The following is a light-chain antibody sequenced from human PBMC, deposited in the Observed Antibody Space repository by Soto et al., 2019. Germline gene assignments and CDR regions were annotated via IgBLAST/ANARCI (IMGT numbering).Light chain of an antibody. Sequence: QSVLTQPPSVSGDPGQRVTISCTGSSSNIGAGYDVHWYQQLPGTAPKLLIYGNSNRPSGVPDRFSGSKSGTSASLAITGLQAEDEADYYCQSYDSSLSGVVFGGWTKVTVL. CDR2: GNS. V-gene: IGLV1-40*01. J-gene: IGLJ2*01. CDR3: QSYDSSLSGVV. CDR1: SSNIGAGYD.